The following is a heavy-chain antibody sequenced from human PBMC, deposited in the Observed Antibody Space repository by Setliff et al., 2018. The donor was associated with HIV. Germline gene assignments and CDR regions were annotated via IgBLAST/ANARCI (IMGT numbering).Heavy chain of an antibody. D-gene: IGHD3-22*01. CDR1: GGSISSYY. CDR3: ARRSAMIIMALDAFDI. CDR2: IYTSGRT. V-gene: IGHV4-4*09. Sequence: PSETLSLTCTVSGGSISSYYWSWIRQPPGKGLEWIGYIYTSGRTYHNPSLKSRVTISVDTSKNQFSLKLSSVTAADTAVYYCARRSAMIIMALDAFDIWGQGTMVTVSS. J-gene: IGHJ3*02.